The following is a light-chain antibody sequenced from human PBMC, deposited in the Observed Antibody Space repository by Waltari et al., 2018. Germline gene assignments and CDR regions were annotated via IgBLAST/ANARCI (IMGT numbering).Light chain of an antibody. Sequence: SYVLTQPPSVSVAPGETARITWGGNNLERKSVHWYRPRPGQAPGLVISYDNDRAAGIPERFSGSNSGNTATLTISRVEAGDEADYYCQVWDANTDPGVFGTGTEVTVL. CDR1: NLERKS. CDR2: YDN. V-gene: IGLV3-21*01. CDR3: QVWDANTDPGV. J-gene: IGLJ1*01.